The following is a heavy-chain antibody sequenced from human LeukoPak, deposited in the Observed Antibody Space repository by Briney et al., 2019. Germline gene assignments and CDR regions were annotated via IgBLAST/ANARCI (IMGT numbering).Heavy chain of an antibody. D-gene: IGHD6-13*01. J-gene: IGHJ5*02. Sequence: SETLSLTCTVSGGSISGYYWSWIRQPPGKGLEWIGEINHSGSTNYNPSLKSRVTISDTSKNQFSLKLRSVTAADTAVYYCARKEGGQLVNTRRWFDPWGQGTLVTVSS. CDR1: GGSISGYY. V-gene: IGHV4-34*01. CDR3: ARKEGGQLVNTRRWFDP. CDR2: INHSGST.